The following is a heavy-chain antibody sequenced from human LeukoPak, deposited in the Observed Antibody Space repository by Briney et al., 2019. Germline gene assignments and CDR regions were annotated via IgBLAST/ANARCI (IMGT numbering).Heavy chain of an antibody. CDR1: GFTFSNYA. V-gene: IGHV3-23*01. CDR3: AKSTRDGYNLWFDY. J-gene: IGHJ4*02. Sequence: GGSLRLSCAASGFTFSNYAMSWVRLAPGKGLEWVSAISGSGGSTYYADSVKGRFTISRDNSKNTLFLQMNSLRVEDTAIYYCAKSTRDGYNLWFDYWGQGTLVTVSS. D-gene: IGHD5-24*01. CDR2: ISGSGGST.